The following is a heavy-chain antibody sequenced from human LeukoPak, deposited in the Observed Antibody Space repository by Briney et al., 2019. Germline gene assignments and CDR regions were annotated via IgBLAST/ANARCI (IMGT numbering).Heavy chain of an antibody. CDR2: ITNKAFGGTA. CDR1: GFNFGDYA. V-gene: IGHV3-49*03. D-gene: IGHD5-12*01. CDR3: TRDPGYSGYDPYYMDV. J-gene: IGHJ6*03. Sequence: GGSLRLSCTTSGFNFGDYAMSWFRQAPEKGLEGVGFITNKAFGGTAEYAASVKGRFTISRDDSKSIAYLQMNSLKTEDTAVYYCTRDPGYSGYDPYYMDVWGKGTTVTISS.